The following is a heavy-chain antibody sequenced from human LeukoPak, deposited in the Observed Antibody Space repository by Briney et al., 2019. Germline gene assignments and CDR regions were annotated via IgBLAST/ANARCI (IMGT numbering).Heavy chain of an antibody. V-gene: IGHV3-23*01. J-gene: IGHJ4*02. Sequence: GGSLRLSRAASGFTFSSYAMSWVRQAPGKGLEWVSGFSGSGGSTYYAGSVQGRFTISRDNSKNTLYLQMNGLRAEDTAVYYCAKGKKGLWFGEFGYWGQGTLVTVSS. CDR3: AKGKKGLWFGEFGY. D-gene: IGHD3-10*01. CDR1: GFTFSSYA. CDR2: FSGSGGST.